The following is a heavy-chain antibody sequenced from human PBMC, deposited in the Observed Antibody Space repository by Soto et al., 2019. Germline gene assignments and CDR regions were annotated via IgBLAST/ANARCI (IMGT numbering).Heavy chain of an antibody. V-gene: IGHV3-33*01. CDR1: GFTFSSYG. D-gene: IGHD3-3*01. Sequence: PGGSLRLSCAASGFTFSSYGMHWVRQAPGKGLEWVAVIWYDGSNKYYADSVKGRFTISRDNSKNTLYLHMNSLRAEDTAVYYCARGSNVWSGPGDWFDPWGQGTLVTFAS. CDR3: ARGSNVWSGPGDWFDP. CDR2: IWYDGSNK. J-gene: IGHJ5*02.